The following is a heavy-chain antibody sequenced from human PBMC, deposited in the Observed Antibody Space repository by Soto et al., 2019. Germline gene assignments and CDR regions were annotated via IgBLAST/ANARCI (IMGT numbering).Heavy chain of an antibody. D-gene: IGHD4-17*01. J-gene: IGHJ4*02. CDR3: ARALPYYGGNSRGRSVDY. Sequence: QVQLQESGPGLVKPSQTLSLTCTVSGGSISSGDYYWSWIRQPPGKGLEWIGYIYYSGSTYYNPSPKSRVTISVDTSKNQCSLKLSSVTAADTAVYYCARALPYYGGNSRGRSVDYWGQGTLVTVSS. V-gene: IGHV4-30-4*01. CDR2: IYYSGST. CDR1: GGSISSGDYY.